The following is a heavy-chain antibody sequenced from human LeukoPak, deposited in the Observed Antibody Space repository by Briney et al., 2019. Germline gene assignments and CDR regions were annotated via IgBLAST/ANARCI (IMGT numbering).Heavy chain of an antibody. Sequence: WETLALPWNVSCSYISRLYGRWVRQPPGEGLGLGGYIYYRGSTNYSPSLKSRGTISVDTSKNQSSLKLNSVTAADTAVYYCARGEYSSSSIALDYWGQGTLVTVSS. CDR3: ARGEYSSSSIALDY. CDR2: IYYRGST. D-gene: IGHD6-6*01. V-gene: IGHV4-59*11. J-gene: IGHJ4*02. CDR1: CSYISRLY.